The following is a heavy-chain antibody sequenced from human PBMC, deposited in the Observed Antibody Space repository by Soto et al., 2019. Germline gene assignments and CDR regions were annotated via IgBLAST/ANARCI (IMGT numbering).Heavy chain of an antibody. J-gene: IGHJ6*02. CDR1: GFSLTTGRMG. Sequence: QVTLRESGPVLLQPTETLTLTCNVSGFSLTTGRMGVSWIRQPPGKALEWLAHIFSDAERSYSTSLQGRLTISTAGSGSQVFLIMTNMGRVDTGTSFRVRMNADSYSYNFAVDVWRQGTTVTVSS. D-gene: IGHD2-15*01. CDR2: IFSDAER. V-gene: IGHV2-26*01. CDR3: VRMNADSYSYNFAVDV.